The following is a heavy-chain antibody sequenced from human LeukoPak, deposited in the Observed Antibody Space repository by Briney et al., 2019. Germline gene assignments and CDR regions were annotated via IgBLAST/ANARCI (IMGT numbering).Heavy chain of an antibody. CDR3: ARVAAEVVGVPGAIGFGWLRRDYYYMDV. CDR2: INPSGGST. Sequence: ASVKVSCKASGYTFTSYYIHWVRQAPGEGLEWMGIINPSGGSTGYAQKFQGRVTMTRDMSTSTVYMELSSLRSEDTAVYYCARVAAEVVGVPGAIGFGWLRRDYYYMDVWGKGTTVTVSS. J-gene: IGHJ6*03. V-gene: IGHV1-46*01. D-gene: IGHD2-2*02. CDR1: GYTFTSYY.